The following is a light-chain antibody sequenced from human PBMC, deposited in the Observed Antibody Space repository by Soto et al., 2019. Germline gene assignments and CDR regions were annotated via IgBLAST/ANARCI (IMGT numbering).Light chain of an antibody. V-gene: IGKV1-39*01. J-gene: IGKJ1*01. CDR1: QSIGNY. CDR2: AAT. Sequence: DIHVTQSPSSLSASVGYRVSITCLASQSIGNYLNWYQHKPGKAPNVLIFAATTLQRGVPSRFSGSGSGTDFTLTITGLQPDDFAIYYCPQSHSPPWTFGQRTKL. CDR3: PQSHSPPWT.